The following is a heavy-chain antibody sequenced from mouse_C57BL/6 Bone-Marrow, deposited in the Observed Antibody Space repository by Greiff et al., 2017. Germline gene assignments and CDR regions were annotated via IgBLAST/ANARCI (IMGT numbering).Heavy chain of an antibody. CDR1: GFTFSDYG. CDR2: ISSGSSTI. Sequence: EVQLQQSGGGLVKPGGSLKLSCAASGFTFSDYGMHWVRQAPEKGLEWVAYISSGSSTIYYADTVKGRFTISRDNAKTTLFLQMTSLRSEDTAMYYFARGYYSDYGGYAMDYWGQGTSVTVSS. J-gene: IGHJ4*01. V-gene: IGHV5-17*01. CDR3: ARGYYSDYGGYAMDY. D-gene: IGHD2-13*01.